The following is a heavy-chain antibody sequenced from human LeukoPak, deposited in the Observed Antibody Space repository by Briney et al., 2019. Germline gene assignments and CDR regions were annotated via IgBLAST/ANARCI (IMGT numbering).Heavy chain of an antibody. CDR3: ARYRGRYGDPDY. V-gene: IGHV4-31*03. CDR2: IYYSGTT. Sequence: SETLSLTCTVSGDSISSIGFYWSWVRQHPGKGLDWIGFIYYSGTTFYNPSLNSRVTISVDTSKNQFSLKLTSVTAADTAMYYCARYRGRYGDPDYSGPAPLVTVYS. D-gene: IGHD1-26*01. CDR1: GDSISSIGFY. J-gene: IGHJ4*02.